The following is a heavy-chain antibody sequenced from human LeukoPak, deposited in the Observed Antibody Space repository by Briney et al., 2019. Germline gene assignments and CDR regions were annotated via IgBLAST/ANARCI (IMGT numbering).Heavy chain of an antibody. J-gene: IGHJ4*02. V-gene: IGHV3-21*01. CDR2: ISSSSSYI. CDR3: ARGYSYGLWYFDY. CDR1: GFTFSSYS. Sequence: GGSLRLSCAASGFTFSSYSMNWVRQAPGKGLEWVSSISSSSSYIYYADSVKGRFTISRDNAKNSLYLQMNSLRAEDTAVYYCARGYSYGLWYFDYWGQGTLVTVSS. D-gene: IGHD5-18*01.